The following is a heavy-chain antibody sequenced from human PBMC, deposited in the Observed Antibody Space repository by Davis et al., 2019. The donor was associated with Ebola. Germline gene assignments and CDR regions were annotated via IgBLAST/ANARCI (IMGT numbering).Heavy chain of an antibody. J-gene: IGHJ5*02. CDR2: IHPGDSET. V-gene: IGHV5-51*01. CDR1: GYTFTNYR. CDR3: ARANYYGSGSYYKYWFDP. Sequence: GGSLRLSCEGSGYTFTNYRIAWVRLLPGKGLEWMGIIHPGDSETRYSPSFQGQVTISADKSISTAYLQWSSLKASDTAMYYCARANYYGSGSYYKYWFDPWGQGTLVTVSS. D-gene: IGHD3-10*01.